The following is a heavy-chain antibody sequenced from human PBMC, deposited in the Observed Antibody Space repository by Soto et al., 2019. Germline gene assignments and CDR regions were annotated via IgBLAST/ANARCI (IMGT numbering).Heavy chain of an antibody. V-gene: IGHV4-59*01. J-gene: IGHJ5*02. CDR2: INYIGST. CDR3: ARAMGSSWYFETAFDP. CDR1: GGSISSYY. Sequence: QVQLQESGPGLVKPSETLSLTCTVSGGSISSYYWSWIRQPPGKGLEWIGYINYIGSTNYNPSLKSRVTISVDTSKNQFALKLSSVTAADTAVYYCARAMGSSWYFETAFDPWGQGTLVTVSS. D-gene: IGHD6-13*01.